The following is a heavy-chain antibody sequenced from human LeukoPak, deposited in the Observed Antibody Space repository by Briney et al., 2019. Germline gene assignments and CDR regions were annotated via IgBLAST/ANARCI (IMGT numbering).Heavy chain of an antibody. D-gene: IGHD1-26*01. CDR1: GGSISSGGYY. Sequence: PSETLSLTCTVSGGSISSGGYYWSWIRQHPGKGLEWIGYIYYSGSTYYNPSLKSRVTISVDTSKNQFSLKLSSVTAADTAVYYCARVVGAPDAFDIWGQGTMVTVSS. CDR2: IYYSGST. J-gene: IGHJ3*02. V-gene: IGHV4-31*03. CDR3: ARVVGAPDAFDI.